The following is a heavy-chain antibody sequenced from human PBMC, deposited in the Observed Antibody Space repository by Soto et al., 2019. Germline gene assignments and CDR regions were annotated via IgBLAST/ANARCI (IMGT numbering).Heavy chain of an antibody. CDR3: ARDRQSSGWLDAFDI. Sequence: EVQLVESGGGLVQPGGSLRLSCAASGFTVSSNYMSWVRQAPGKGLEWVSVTFTGGSTYYADSVKGRFTISRHSSMNTVYLQMDSLRAADTAVYYCARDRQSSGWLDAFDIWGQGTMVTVSS. D-gene: IGHD6-19*01. J-gene: IGHJ3*02. V-gene: IGHV3-53*04. CDR2: TFTGGST. CDR1: GFTVSSNY.